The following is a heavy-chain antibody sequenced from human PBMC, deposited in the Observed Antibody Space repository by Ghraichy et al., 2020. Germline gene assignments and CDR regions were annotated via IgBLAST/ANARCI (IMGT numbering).Heavy chain of an antibody. Sequence: GGSLRLSCAASGFTVSSNYMSWVRQAPGKGLEWVSVIYSGGSAYYADSVKGRFTISRDNSKNTLYLQMNSLRAEDTAVYYCARAYSSGGRGFDPWGQGTLVTVSS. V-gene: IGHV3-66*01. J-gene: IGHJ5*02. CDR3: ARAYSSGGRGFDP. D-gene: IGHD6-19*01. CDR2: IYSGGSA. CDR1: GFTVSSNY.